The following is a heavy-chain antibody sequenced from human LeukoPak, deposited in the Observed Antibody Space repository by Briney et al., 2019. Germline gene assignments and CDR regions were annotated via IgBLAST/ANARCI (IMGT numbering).Heavy chain of an antibody. Sequence: SETLSLTCAVYGGSFSGYYWSWIRQPPGKGLEWIGEINHSGSTYYNPSLKSRVTISVDTSKNQFSLKLSSLTAADTAMYHCAGIPILYGSGSYPEYWGQGSLVTASS. V-gene: IGHV4-34*01. CDR2: INHSGST. CDR1: GGSFSGYY. D-gene: IGHD3-10*01. J-gene: IGHJ4*02. CDR3: AGIPILYGSGSYPEY.